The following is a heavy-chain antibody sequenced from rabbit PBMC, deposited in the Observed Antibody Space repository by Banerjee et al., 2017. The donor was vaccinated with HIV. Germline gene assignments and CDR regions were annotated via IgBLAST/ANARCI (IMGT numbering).Heavy chain of an antibody. CDR3: ARDQYVSSRGYFNL. D-gene: IGHD1-1*01. V-gene: IGHV1S40*01. CDR1: GFSFSSSYN. CDR2: IYADDGDT. J-gene: IGHJ4*01. Sequence: QSLEESGGDLVKPGASLTLTCTASGFSFSSSYNMCWVRQAPGKGLEWIACIYADDGDTYYASWAKGRFTVSKTSSTTVTLQMTSLTAADTATYFCARDQYVSSRGYFNLWGQGTLVTVS.